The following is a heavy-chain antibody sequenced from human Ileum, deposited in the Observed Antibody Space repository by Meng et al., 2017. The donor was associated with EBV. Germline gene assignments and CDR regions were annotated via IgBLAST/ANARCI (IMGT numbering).Heavy chain of an antibody. CDR1: GGSIRRSDW. Sequence: QVQLQESGPGLVKPSETLSLTCAVSGGSIRRSDWWSWGRQPPGKGLERIGETSHSGSTNYSPSLKSRVTISLDKSKNQLSLKLNSVTAADTAVYYCASSDYYRSDYWGQGTLVTVSS. D-gene: IGHD3-22*01. CDR3: ASSDYYRSDY. CDR2: TSHSGST. J-gene: IGHJ4*02. V-gene: IGHV4-4*02.